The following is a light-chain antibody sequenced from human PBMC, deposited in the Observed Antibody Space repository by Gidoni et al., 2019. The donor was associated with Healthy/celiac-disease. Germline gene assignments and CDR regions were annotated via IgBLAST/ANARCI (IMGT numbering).Light chain of an antibody. CDR1: SSDVGSYHL. CDR2: EVS. J-gene: IGLJ1*01. CDR3: CSYAGSSTYV. Sequence: QSALTQPAPVSGSPGQSITISCTGTSSDVGSYHLVSWYQQHPGKAPKLMLYEVSKRPSGVSNRFSGSKSGNTASLTISGLQAEDEADYYCCSYAGSSTYVFGTGTKVTVL. V-gene: IGLV2-23*02.